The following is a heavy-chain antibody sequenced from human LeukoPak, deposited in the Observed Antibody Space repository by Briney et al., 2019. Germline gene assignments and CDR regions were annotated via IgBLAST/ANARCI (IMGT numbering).Heavy chain of an antibody. Sequence: GGSLRHSCVESGFTLSTYWMHWVRQAPGKGLVWVSRVNRDGSSTSYADSVKGRFTISRENAKNTVFLQMNSLRVEDTAVYYCAREGFGSGWYNAFDICGQGTMVTVSS. V-gene: IGHV3-74*01. J-gene: IGHJ3*02. CDR3: AREGFGSGWYNAFDI. CDR1: GFTLSTYW. CDR2: VNRDGSST. D-gene: IGHD6-19*01.